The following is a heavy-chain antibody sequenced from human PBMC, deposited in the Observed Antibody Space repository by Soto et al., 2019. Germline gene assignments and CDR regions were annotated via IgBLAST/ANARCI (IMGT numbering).Heavy chain of an antibody. D-gene: IGHD1-26*01. Sequence: QVQLVQSGAEVKKPGASVKVSCKAFGYTFTSYGISWVRHATGEGLEWMGCISANNGNTNYAQRLQGRVTMTTDTSTSTAYMELRSLRSDDTAVYYCARDRGSYALDYWGQGTLVTVSS. J-gene: IGHJ4*02. CDR2: ISANNGNT. CDR1: GYTFTSYG. CDR3: ARDRGSYALDY. V-gene: IGHV1-18*01.